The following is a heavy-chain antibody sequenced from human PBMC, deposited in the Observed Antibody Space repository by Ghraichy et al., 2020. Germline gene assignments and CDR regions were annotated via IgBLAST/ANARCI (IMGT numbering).Heavy chain of an antibody. J-gene: IGHJ4*02. Sequence: SETLSLTCTVSGGSISSSSYYWGWIRQPPGKGLEWIGSIYYSGSTYYNPSLRSRLTISVDTSKNQFSLKLSSVTAADTAVYYCASLDYSGYYNPISVDYWGQGTLVTVSS. CDR1: GGSISSSSYY. D-gene: IGHD3-22*01. CDR3: ASLDYSGYYNPISVDY. V-gene: IGHV4-39*01. CDR2: IYYSGST.